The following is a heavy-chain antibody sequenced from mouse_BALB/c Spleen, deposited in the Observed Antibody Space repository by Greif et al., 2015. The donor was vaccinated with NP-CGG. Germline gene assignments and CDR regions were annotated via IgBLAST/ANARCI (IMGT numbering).Heavy chain of an antibody. Sequence: QVHVKQSGPGLVAPPQSLSITCTISGFSLTSYGVHWVRQPPGKGLEWLVVIWSDGSTTYNSALKSRLSISKDNSKSQVFLKMNSLQTDDTAMYYCARHDYSGAMDYWGQGTSVTVSS. CDR1: GFSLTSYG. V-gene: IGHV2-6-1*01. CDR3: ARHDYSGAMDY. CDR2: IWSDGST. D-gene: IGHD2-13*01. J-gene: IGHJ4*01.